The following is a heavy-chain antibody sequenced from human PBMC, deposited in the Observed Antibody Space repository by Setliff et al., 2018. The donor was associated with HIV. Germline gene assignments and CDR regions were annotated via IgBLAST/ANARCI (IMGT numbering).Heavy chain of an antibody. CDR1: GMSFSNAW. Sequence: PGGSLRLSCAAFGMSFSNAWMSWVRQVPGKGLEWLGRIKSKENGETIDYGAPVKGRVTISRDDSKNTLYLQMNSLTTEDTAVYYCTTLGVDTYYFDYWGQGTLVTVSS. CDR2: IKSKENGETI. CDR3: TTLGVDTYYFDY. V-gene: IGHV3-15*01. D-gene: IGHD5-18*01. J-gene: IGHJ4*02.